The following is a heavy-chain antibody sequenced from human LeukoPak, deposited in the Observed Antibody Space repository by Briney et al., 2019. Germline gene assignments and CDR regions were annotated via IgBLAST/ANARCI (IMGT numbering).Heavy chain of an antibody. J-gene: IGHJ4*02. CDR3: ARGPSTTIFGVVIIVPDFDY. D-gene: IGHD3-3*01. V-gene: IGHV1-2*02. Sequence: ASAKVSCKASGYTFTGYYMHWARQAPGQGLEWMGWINPNSGGTNYAQKFQGRVTMTRDTSISTAYMELSRLRSDDTAVYYCARGPSTTIFGVVIIVPDFDYWGQGTLVTVSS. CDR2: INPNSGGT. CDR1: GYTFTGYY.